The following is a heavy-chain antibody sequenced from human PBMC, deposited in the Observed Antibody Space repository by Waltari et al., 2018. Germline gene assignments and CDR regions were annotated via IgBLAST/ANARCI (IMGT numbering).Heavy chain of an antibody. J-gene: IGHJ4*02. CDR3: ASGATISPYYFDY. V-gene: IGHV4-59*01. D-gene: IGHD4-4*01. CDR2: IYYRGST. CDR1: GGSISSYY. Sequence: QVQLQESGPGLVKPSETLSLTCTVSGGSISSYYWSWIRQPPGKGLEWIGYIYYRGSTNYHPSLKSRVTISVDTSKHQFSLKLSSVTAADTAVYYCASGATISPYYFDYWGQGTLVTVSS.